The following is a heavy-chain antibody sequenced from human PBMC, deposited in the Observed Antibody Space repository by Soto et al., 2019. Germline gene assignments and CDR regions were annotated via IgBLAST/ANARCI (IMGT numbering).Heavy chain of an antibody. CDR3: ATELAIIGKGGFDM. D-gene: IGHD1-20*01. CDR1: GFTFSSYA. V-gene: IGHV3-23*01. Sequence: EVHLLESGGGLVQPGGSLTLSCAASGFTFSSYAMSWVRQAPGKGLEWVSAIIGGGGDSTYSADSVKGRRIISKDNSKNTPYLQMSSLRADDTAVYYFATELAIIGKGGFDMWGQGTMVTVSS. CDR2: IIGGGGDST. J-gene: IGHJ3*02.